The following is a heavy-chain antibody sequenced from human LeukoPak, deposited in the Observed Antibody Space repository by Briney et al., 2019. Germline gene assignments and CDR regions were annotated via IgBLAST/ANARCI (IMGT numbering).Heavy chain of an antibody. CDR2: IRLDGSNE. Sequence: GGSLRLSCAASGFPFTTYAMNWVRQAPGKGLEWVAFIRLDGSNEQYADSVKGRFIISRDNSKNTLYMQMHSLTSDDTAVYYCTRGYDSRYWGQGTLVTVPS. J-gene: IGHJ4*02. D-gene: IGHD3-9*01. CDR1: GFPFTTYA. V-gene: IGHV3-30*02. CDR3: TRGYDSRY.